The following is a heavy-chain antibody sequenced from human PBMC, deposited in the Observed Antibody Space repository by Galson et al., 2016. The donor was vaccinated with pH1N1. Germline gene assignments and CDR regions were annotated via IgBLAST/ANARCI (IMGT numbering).Heavy chain of an antibody. J-gene: IGHJ4*02. Sequence: SVKVSCKASGYTLSRYYMHWLRQAPGQGLEWMGIIDPSSGSTNYAQNFQGRVTMTHDTATNTVYMELSTLRSDDTAVYYWARRYYFDYWGRGTLVAVSS. CDR3: ARRYYFDY. CDR1: GYTLSRYY. CDR2: IDPSSGST. V-gene: IGHV1-46*03.